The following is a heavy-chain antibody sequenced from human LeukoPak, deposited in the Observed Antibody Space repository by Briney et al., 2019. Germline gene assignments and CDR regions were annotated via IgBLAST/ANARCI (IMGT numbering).Heavy chain of an antibody. CDR2: IYTSGST. Sequence: SQTLSLTCTVSGGSISSGSYYWSWIRQPAGKGLEWIGRIYTSGSTNYNPSLKSRVTISVDTSKNQFSLKLNSVTAADTAVYYCAREGPRREFRKLIVGFRGWLDPWGQGTLVTVSS. J-gene: IGHJ5*02. D-gene: IGHD3-16*02. CDR3: AREGPRREFRKLIVGFRGWLDP. CDR1: GGSISSGSYY. V-gene: IGHV4-61*02.